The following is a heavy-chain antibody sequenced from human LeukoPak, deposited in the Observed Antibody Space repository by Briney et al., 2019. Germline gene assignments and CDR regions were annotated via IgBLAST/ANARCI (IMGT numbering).Heavy chain of an antibody. CDR2: INPNSGGT. J-gene: IGHJ3*02. CDR3: ASLRHLIRERWIQLFLGRWVDAFDI. Sequence: ASVKVSCKASGYTFTGYYMHWVRQAPGQGLEWMGWINPNSGGTNYAQKFQGRVTMTRDTSISTAYMELSRLRSDDTAVYYCASLRHLIRERWIQLFLGRWVDAFDIWGQGTMVTVSS. CDR1: GYTFTGYY. V-gene: IGHV1-2*02. D-gene: IGHD5-18*01.